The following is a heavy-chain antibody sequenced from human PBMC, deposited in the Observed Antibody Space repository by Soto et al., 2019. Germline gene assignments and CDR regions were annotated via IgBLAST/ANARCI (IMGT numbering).Heavy chain of an antibody. CDR1: GGSISSGDYY. CDR2: IYYSGST. V-gene: IGHV4-30-4*01. J-gene: IGHJ4*02. CDR3: ARHNKRDYFDY. Sequence: SETLSLTCTVSGGSISSGDYYWSWIRQPPGKGLEWIGYIYYSGSTYYNPSLKSRVTISVDTSKNQFSLKLSSVTAADTAVYYCARHNKRDYFDYWGQGTLVTVSS.